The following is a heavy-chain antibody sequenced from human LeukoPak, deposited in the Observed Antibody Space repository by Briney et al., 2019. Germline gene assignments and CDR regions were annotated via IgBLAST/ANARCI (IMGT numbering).Heavy chain of an antibody. CDR2: ISSSGSTI. CDR3: ARSYYDSSGYYLPFDY. J-gene: IGHJ4*02. Sequence: GGSLRLSCAASGFTFSDYYMSWIRQAPGKGLEWVSYISSSGSTIYYADSVKGRFTISRDNAKNSLYLQMNSLRAEDTAVYYCARSYYDSSGYYLPFDYWGQGTLVTVSS. CDR1: GFTFSDYY. V-gene: IGHV3-11*04. D-gene: IGHD3-22*01.